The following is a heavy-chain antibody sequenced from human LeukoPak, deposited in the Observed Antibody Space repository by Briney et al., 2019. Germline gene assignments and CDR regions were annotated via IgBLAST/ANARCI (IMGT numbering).Heavy chain of an antibody. Sequence: PWESLKISCKGSGYSFTSYWIGWVRQMPGKGLEWMGIIYPGDSDTRYSPSFQGQVTISADKSISTAYLQWSSLKAPDTAMYYCARTYCSSTSCSPEYFQHWGQGTLVTVSS. J-gene: IGHJ1*01. CDR1: GYSFTSYW. D-gene: IGHD2-2*01. CDR3: ARTYCSSTSCSPEYFQH. CDR2: IYPGDSDT. V-gene: IGHV5-51*01.